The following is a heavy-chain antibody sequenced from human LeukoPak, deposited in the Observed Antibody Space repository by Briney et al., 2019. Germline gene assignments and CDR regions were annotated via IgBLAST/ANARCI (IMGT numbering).Heavy chain of an antibody. V-gene: IGHV4-31*03. Sequence: ESGPTLVKPTQTLTLTCTFSGFSLSTSGVGVGWIRQHPGKGLEWIGYTYYSGSTYYNPSLKSRVTISVDTSKNQFSLKLSSVTVADTAVYHCARDGRQLGLDHWGQGSLVTVSS. J-gene: IGHJ4*02. CDR1: GFSLSTSGVG. CDR3: ARDGRQLGLDH. D-gene: IGHD6-6*01. CDR2: TYYSGST.